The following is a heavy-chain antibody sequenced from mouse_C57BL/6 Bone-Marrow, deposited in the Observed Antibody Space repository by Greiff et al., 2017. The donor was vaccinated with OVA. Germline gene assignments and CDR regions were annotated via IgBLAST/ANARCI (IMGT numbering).Heavy chain of an antibody. V-gene: IGHV8-8*01. CDR1: GFSLSTFGMG. D-gene: IGHD2-3*01. J-gene: IGHJ1*03. Sequence: QVTLKVSGPGILQPSQTLSLTCSFSGFSLSTFGMGVGWIRQPSGKGLEWLAHIWWDDDKYYNPALKSRPTISKDTSKNQVFLKIANVDTADTATYYCARAIYDGYYVYFDVWGTGTTVTVSS. CDR3: ARAIYDGYYVYFDV. CDR2: IWWDDDK.